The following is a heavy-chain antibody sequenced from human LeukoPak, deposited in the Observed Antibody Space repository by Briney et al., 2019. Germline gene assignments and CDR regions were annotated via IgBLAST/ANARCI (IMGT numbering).Heavy chain of an antibody. Sequence: IPSETLSLTCTVSGGSVSSSSYYWGWIRQPPGKGLEWIGSIYYSGITYYNPSLTSRVTISVDTSKNQFSLKLSSVTAADTAVYYCARRGGGMTWGQGTLVTVSS. CDR2: IYYSGIT. CDR1: GGSVSSSSYY. CDR3: ARRGGGMT. V-gene: IGHV4-39*01. D-gene: IGHD1-1*01. J-gene: IGHJ5*02.